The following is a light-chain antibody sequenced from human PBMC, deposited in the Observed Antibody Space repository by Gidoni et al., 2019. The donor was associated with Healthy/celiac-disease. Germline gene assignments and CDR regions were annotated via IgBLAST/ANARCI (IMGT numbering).Light chain of an antibody. CDR2: DTS. J-gene: IGLJ3*02. CDR1: TGPVTSG. CDR3: LLSYSGARPA. V-gene: IGLV7-46*01. Sequence: QAVVTQEPSLTVSPGGTVTPTCGSSTGPVTSGQAPRTLIYDTSNKHSWTPARFSGSLLGGKAALTLSGAQPEDEAEYYCLLSYSGARPAFGGGTKLTVL.